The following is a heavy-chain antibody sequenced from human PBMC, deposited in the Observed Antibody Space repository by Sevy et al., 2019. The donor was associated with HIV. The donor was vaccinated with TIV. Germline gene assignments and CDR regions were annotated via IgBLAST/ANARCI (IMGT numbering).Heavy chain of an antibody. CDR1: VGTISNYG. D-gene: IGHD2-21*02. CDR3: ARGNAVTGRGDYFDF. V-gene: IGHV1-69*13. J-gene: IGHJ4*02. CDR2: ITPFFGTI. Sequence: ASVKVSCKASVGTISNYGFSWVRQAPGQGLEWVGGITPFFGTINYAQKFQDRVTITADESAGTVYLELSRLRSEDTAVYYCARGNAVTGRGDYFDFWGRGTLVTVSS.